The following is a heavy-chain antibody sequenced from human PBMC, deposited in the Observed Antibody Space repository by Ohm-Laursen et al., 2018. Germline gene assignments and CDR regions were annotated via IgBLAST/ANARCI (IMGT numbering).Heavy chain of an antibody. CDR1: GGPISGYY. J-gene: IGHJ4*02. CDR2: IDNSGST. CDR3: ATAFNWNYILAY. V-gene: IGHV4-59*07. D-gene: IGHD1-7*01. Sequence: SDTLSLTCTVSGGPISGYYWSWIRQPPEKGLEWIGYIDNSGSTNYNPSLKSRVTISLDTSKNQISLKLNSVTAADTAVYYCATAFNWNYILAYWGQGALVTVSS.